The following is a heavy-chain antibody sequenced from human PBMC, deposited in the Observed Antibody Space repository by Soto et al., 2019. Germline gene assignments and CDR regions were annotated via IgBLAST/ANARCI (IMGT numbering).Heavy chain of an antibody. V-gene: IGHV1-2*02. D-gene: IGHD2-15*01. CDR1: GSTFTGYY. CDR2: ISPDSGET. J-gene: IGHJ5*02. CDR3: VTGYSTRWYWFDP. Sequence: ASVKVSCTDSGSTFTGYYMHWVRQAPGQGLEWMGWISPDSGETNQAQKFQGRVTMTRDTSISTAYMELSSLTSDDTAVYYCVTGYSTRWYWFDPWGQGTLVTVS.